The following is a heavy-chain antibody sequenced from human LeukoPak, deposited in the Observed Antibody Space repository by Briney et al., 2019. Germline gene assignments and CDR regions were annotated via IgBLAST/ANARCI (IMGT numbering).Heavy chain of an antibody. V-gene: IGHV4-34*01. Sequence: SETLSLTCAVYGGSFSGYYWSWIRQPPGKGLEWIGEINHSGSTNYNPSLKSRVTISVDTSKNLFSLKLSSVTAADTAVYYCARDANYDFWSGSQIYGMDVWGQGTTVTVSS. D-gene: IGHD3-3*01. CDR2: INHSGST. CDR1: GGSFSGYY. CDR3: ARDANYDFWSGSQIYGMDV. J-gene: IGHJ6*02.